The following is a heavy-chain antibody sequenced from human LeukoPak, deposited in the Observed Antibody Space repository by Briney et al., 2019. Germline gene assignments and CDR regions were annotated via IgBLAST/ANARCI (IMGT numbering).Heavy chain of an antibody. J-gene: IGHJ6*02. V-gene: IGHV3-23*01. Sequence: GGSLRRSCAASGFTFNNYAMSWVRQAPGKGLEWVSAISPGGSDTYYADSVKGRFTISRDNSKSTLYLQMNSLRAEDTAIYYCARDFREYQLLEYGLDVWGQGTTVTVSS. CDR1: GFTFNNYA. D-gene: IGHD2-2*01. CDR2: ISPGGSDT. CDR3: ARDFREYQLLEYGLDV.